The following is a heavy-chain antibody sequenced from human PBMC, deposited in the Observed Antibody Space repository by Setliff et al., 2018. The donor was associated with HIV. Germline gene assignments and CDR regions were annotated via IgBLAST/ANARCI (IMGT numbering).Heavy chain of an antibody. J-gene: IGHJ3*02. Sequence: GESLKISCKGSGYSFTNYWIGWVRQMPGKRLEWMGIIYPDDSDTRYSPSFQGQVTISADKSISTAYLQWSSLKASDSAMYYCARHDAVGGTPLIHAFDIWGQGTMVTVSS. D-gene: IGHD1-26*01. CDR1: GYSFTNYW. CDR3: ARHDAVGGTPLIHAFDI. CDR2: IYPDDSDT. V-gene: IGHV5-51*01.